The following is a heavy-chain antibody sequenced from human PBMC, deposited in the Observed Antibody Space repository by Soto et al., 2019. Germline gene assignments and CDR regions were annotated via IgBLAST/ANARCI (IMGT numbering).Heavy chain of an antibody. Sequence: QVQLVESGGGVVQPGRSLRLSCAASGFTFSSYGMHWVRQAPGKGLEWVAVISYDGSNKYYADSVKGRFTISRDNSKNPLYLHMNSLRAEDTAVYYWAKDSGTSGYFDYWGQGTLVAVSS. CDR1: GFTFSSYG. J-gene: IGHJ4*02. CDR2: ISYDGSNK. CDR3: AKDSGTSGYFDY. V-gene: IGHV3-30*18. D-gene: IGHD3-10*01.